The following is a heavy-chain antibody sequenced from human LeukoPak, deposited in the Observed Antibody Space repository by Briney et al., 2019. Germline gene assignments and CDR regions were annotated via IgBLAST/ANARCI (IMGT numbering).Heavy chain of an antibody. D-gene: IGHD5-18*01. V-gene: IGHV4-59*01. J-gene: IGHJ5*02. CDR1: GASISSYY. CDR2: IYYSGYT. Sequence: TSETLSLTCTVSGASISSYYWSWIRQPPGKGLEYIGYIYYSGYTTYNPSLKSRVTISLDTSRNKFSLKLSSVTAADTAVYYCARKTLTAMVTGYWFDPWGQGTLVTVSS. CDR3: ARKTLTAMVTGYWFDP.